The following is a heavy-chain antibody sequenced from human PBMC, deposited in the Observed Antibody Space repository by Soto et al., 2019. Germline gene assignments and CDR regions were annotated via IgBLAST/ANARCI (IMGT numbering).Heavy chain of an antibody. CDR2: TNPRTGDT. V-gene: IGHV1-2*02. Sequence: QVQLVQSGAGVKKPGASVQVSCKASGYTFTEYYLYWVRQAPAQGPQWLGGTNPRTGDTNQAQKFQGRVTMARDMSLTTAYMELHRLPSDDTAVYYCARDPIGGGAPYYFDYWGQGSLVTVSS. CDR3: ARDPIGGGAPYYFDY. CDR1: GYTFTEYY. J-gene: IGHJ4*02. D-gene: IGHD3-16*01.